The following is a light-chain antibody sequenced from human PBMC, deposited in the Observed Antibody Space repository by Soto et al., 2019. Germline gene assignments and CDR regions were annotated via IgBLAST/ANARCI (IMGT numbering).Light chain of an antibody. Sequence: EIVLTQSRGTLSLSPGERATLSCRASQSVSSRNLAWYQQKPGQAPRLVIYGASSRATGIPDRFSGSGSGTDFTLTISILEPEDFAVFYCQQYGSSPQTFGQGTKVDIK. CDR3: QQYGSSPQT. CDR2: GAS. CDR1: QSVSSRN. V-gene: IGKV3-20*01. J-gene: IGKJ1*01.